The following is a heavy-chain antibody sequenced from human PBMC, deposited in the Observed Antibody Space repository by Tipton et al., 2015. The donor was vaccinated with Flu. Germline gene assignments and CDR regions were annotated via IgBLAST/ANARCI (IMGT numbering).Heavy chain of an antibody. CDR1: GVSLSDSY. J-gene: IGHJ4*02. V-gene: IGHV4-59*01. Sequence: TLSLTCSVSGVSLSDSYWSWIRQSPGKGLGWIGFIYSTGGVNYNPSLKSRLNMSADTSKSQFSLKLTSVTAADTATYYCAAVAYYSRPGLTDYWGQGILVTVSS. D-gene: IGHD2-2*01. CDR2: IYSTGGV. CDR3: AAVAYYSRPGLTDY.